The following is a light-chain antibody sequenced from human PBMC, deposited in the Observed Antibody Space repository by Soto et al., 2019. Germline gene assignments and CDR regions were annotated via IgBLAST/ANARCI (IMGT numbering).Light chain of an antibody. J-gene: IGKJ4*01. CDR1: EHINNY. CDR3: QQYDSLPLT. CDR2: DAS. Sequence: IHMPQSPSSLSASVGDRVTITCQASEHINNYLNWYQQIPGKAPKLLIYDASNLAAGAPSRFSGSGSGTAFTFAISGLQPDDVATYYCQQYDSLPLTFGGGTKVDI. V-gene: IGKV1-33*01.